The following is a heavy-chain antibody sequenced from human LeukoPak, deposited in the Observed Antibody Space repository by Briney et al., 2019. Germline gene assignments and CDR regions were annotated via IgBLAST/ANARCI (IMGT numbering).Heavy chain of an antibody. CDR2: IKEDGTEK. J-gene: IGHJ6*03. V-gene: IGHV3-7*01. CDR3: ARDPGWHYYYYMDV. CDR1: GSGFPFSDYY. Sequence: GGSLRLSCSASGSGFPFSDYYMAWVRQAPGKGPEWVANIKEDGTEKYYVDSVKGRFTISRDNAKSSLYLQMNSLRAEDTAVYYCARDPGWHYYYYMDVWGKGTTVTVSS. D-gene: IGHD2-15*01.